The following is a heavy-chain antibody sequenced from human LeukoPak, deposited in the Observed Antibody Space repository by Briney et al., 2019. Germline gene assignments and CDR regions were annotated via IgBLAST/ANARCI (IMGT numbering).Heavy chain of an antibody. J-gene: IGHJ4*02. V-gene: IGHV1-8*03. CDR2: MNPNSGNT. Sequence: GASVKVSCKASGYTFTNSDINWVRQAPGQGLEWMGWMNPNSGNTGYAQKFQGRVTITRNTSISTAYMELSSLRSEDPAVYYCARGVGRSYDFWSGYGPGGPGGPSDYWGQGTLVTVSS. CDR3: ARGVGRSYDFWSGYGPGGPGGPSDY. D-gene: IGHD3-3*01. CDR1: GYTFTNSD.